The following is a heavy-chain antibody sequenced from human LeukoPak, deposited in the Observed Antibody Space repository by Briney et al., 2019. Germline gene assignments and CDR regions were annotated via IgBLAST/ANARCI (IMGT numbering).Heavy chain of an antibody. Sequence: GGSLRLSRAASGFTFSRYAMSRVRQAPGTGLEWVSAISGSGNATYYADSAKGRFTISRDNSKNTLYLQMNSLRAEDTAVYYCVKDPPITMVRGVIIDFDYWGQGTLVTVSS. D-gene: IGHD3-10*01. CDR2: ISGSGNAT. J-gene: IGHJ4*02. CDR3: VKDPPITMVRGVIIDFDY. CDR1: GFTFSRYA. V-gene: IGHV3-23*01.